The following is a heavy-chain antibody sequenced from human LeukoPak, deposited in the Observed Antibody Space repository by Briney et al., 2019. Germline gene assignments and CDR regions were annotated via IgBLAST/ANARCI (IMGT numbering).Heavy chain of an antibody. D-gene: IGHD4-17*01. J-gene: IGHJ2*01. CDR1: GFTFSSYS. V-gene: IGHV3-21*01. CDR2: ISSSSSYI. CDR3: ARYLRSLSWYFDL. Sequence: GGSLRLSCAASGFTFSSYSMNWVRQAPGKGLEWVSSISSSSSYIYYADSVKGRFTISRDNAKNSLYLQMNSLRAEDTAVYYCARYLRSLSWYFDLWGRGTLVTVSS.